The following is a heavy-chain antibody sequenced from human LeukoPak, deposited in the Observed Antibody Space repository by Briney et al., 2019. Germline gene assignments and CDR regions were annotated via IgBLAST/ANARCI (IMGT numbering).Heavy chain of an antibody. V-gene: IGHV4-59*01. D-gene: IGHD5-18*01. J-gene: IGHJ5*02. CDR3: ARAIVGTAMEHNWFDP. Sequence: PSETLSLTCTVSGGSISSYYWSWIRQPPGKGLEWIGYIYYSGSTNYNPSLKSRVTISVDTSKNQFSLKLSSVTAADTAVYYCARAIVGTAMEHNWFDPWGQGTLVTVSS. CDR2: IYYSGST. CDR1: GGSISSYY.